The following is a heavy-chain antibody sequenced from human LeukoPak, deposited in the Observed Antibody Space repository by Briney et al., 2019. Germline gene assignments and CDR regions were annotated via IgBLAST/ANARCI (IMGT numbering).Heavy chain of an antibody. CDR1: GGSMSAYY. J-gene: IGHJ5*02. D-gene: IGHD2-2*01. Sequence: PSQTLCLTCTVFGGSMSAYYWSCIRQPPRKGLEWIGCIYNSGKTNYNPSLKSRVTISIDTAKNQFSLRLSSVTAADTSLYYCARNRVPGGSWGQGTLVTVSS. V-gene: IGHV4-59*01. CDR3: ARNRVPGGS. CDR2: IYNSGKT.